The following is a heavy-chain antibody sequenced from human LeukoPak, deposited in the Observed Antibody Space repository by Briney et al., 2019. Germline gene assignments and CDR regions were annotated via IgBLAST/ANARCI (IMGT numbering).Heavy chain of an antibody. CDR1: GFTLSSNY. CDR2: IYCGGSE. V-gene: IGHV3-66*04. Sequence: GESLRLSCAASGFTLSSNYMNWVRQAPGKGLEWVSVIYCGGSEYYTESVKGRFPISRDNSKNTLYLQMNSLRADDTAVYYCASQRRVDLGFAFNLWGQGTMVTVSS. D-gene: IGHD3-9*01. J-gene: IGHJ3*01. CDR3: ASQRRVDLGFAFNL.